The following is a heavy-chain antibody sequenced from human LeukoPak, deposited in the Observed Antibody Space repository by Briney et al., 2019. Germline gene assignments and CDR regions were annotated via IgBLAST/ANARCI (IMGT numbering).Heavy chain of an antibody. CDR3: ARGDFWSGPGSHNWFDP. CDR2: INHSGST. CDR1: GGSFSGYY. J-gene: IGHJ5*02. V-gene: IGHV4-34*01. D-gene: IGHD3-3*01. Sequence: KSSETLSLTCAVYGGSFSGYYWSWIRQPPGKGLEWIGEINHSGSTNYNPSLKSRVTISVDTSKNQFSLKPSSVTAADTAVYYCARGDFWSGPGSHNWFDPWGQGTLVTVSS.